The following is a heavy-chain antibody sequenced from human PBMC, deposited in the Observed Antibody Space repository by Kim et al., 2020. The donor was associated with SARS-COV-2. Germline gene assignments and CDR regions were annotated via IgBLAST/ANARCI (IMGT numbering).Heavy chain of an antibody. D-gene: IGHD4-4*01. J-gene: IGHJ6*02. V-gene: IGHV4-59*08. CDR1: GGSISSYY. Sequence: SETLSLTCTVSGGSISSYYWSWIRQPPGKGLEWIGYIYYSGSTNYNPSLKSRVTISVDTSKNQFSLKLSSVTAADTAVYYCARLRALQYHPYYYYYGMDVWGQGTTVTVSS. CDR3: ARLRALQYHPYYYYYGMDV. CDR2: IYYSGST.